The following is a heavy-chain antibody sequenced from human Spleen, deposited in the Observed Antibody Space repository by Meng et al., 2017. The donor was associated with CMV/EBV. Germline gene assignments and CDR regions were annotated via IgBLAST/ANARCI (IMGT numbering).Heavy chain of an antibody. J-gene: IGHJ4*02. D-gene: IGHD6-19*01. V-gene: IGHV1-2*02. CDR3: AREGGVAGFLDY. CDR2: INPNSGGT. CDR1: GYTFTGYY. Sequence: QVPLVRSGGGVKESGSPVKVSCKASGYTFTGYYMHWGRHAPGKGLEWMGWINPNSGGTNYAQKFQGRVTMTRDTSISTACMELSRLRSDDTAVYYCAREGGVAGFLDYWGQGTLVTVSS.